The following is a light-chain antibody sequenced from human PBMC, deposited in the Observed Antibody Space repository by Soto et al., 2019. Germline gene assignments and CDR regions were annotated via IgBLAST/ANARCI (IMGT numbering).Light chain of an antibody. CDR3: HQSYTTLMWT. V-gene: IGKV1-39*01. Sequence: DIQMTQSPSSLSASVGDRVTITCRASQSISTYLNWYQQKPGKAPRLLIFAATRLQRGVPSRFTGRGSGNDFTLNIKSLQPEDFASYYCHQSYTTLMWTLGQGTRVDIK. CDR2: AAT. J-gene: IGKJ1*01. CDR1: QSISTY.